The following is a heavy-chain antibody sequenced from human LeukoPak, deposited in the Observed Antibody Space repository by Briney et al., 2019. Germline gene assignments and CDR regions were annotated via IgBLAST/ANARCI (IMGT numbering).Heavy chain of an antibody. D-gene: IGHD3-10*01. V-gene: IGHV3-23*01. CDR1: GFTFSSYA. J-gene: IGHJ3*02. CDR2: ISGSGGST. Sequence: PGGSLRLSCAASGFTFSSYAMGWVRQFPGKGLEWVSAISGSGGSTYYADSVKGRFTISRDNAKNSLYLQMNSLRAEDTAVYYCARNRLRGVYAFDIWGQGTMVTVSS. CDR3: ARNRLRGVYAFDI.